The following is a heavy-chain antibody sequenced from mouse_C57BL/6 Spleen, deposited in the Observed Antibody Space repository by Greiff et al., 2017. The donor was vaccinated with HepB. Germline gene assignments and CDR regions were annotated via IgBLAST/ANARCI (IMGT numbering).Heavy chain of an antibody. CDR2: ISSGGSYT. CDR3: ARQYGYYWFAY. Sequence: EVKLVESGGDLVKPGGSLKLSCAASGFTFSSYGMSWVRQTPDKRLEWVATISSGGSYTYYPDSVKGRFTISRDNAKNTPYLQMSSLKSEDTAMYYCARQYGYYWFAYWGQGTLGTVSA. CDR1: GFTFSSYG. J-gene: IGHJ3*01. D-gene: IGHD2-3*01. V-gene: IGHV5-6*01.